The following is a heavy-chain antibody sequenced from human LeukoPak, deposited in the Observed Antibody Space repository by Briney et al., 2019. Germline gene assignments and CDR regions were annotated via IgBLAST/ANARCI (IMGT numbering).Heavy chain of an antibody. Sequence: GGSLRLSCAASGLTFSSYAMSWVRQAPGKGLEWVSAISGSGGSTYYADSVKGRFTISRDNSKNTLYLQMNSLRAEDTAVYYCAKDRMGWAPSGWYFDYWGQGTLVTVSS. V-gene: IGHV3-23*01. CDR3: AKDRMGWAPSGWYFDY. CDR2: ISGSGGST. J-gene: IGHJ4*02. CDR1: GLTFSSYA. D-gene: IGHD6-19*01.